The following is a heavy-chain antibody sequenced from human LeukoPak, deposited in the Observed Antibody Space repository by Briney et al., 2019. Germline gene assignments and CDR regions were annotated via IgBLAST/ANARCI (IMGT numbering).Heavy chain of an antibody. D-gene: IGHD1-14*01. CDR1: GFTFSDYY. CDR3: ARASRGITGERSGGYRSGFDY. CDR2: ISSSGSTI. J-gene: IGHJ4*02. V-gene: IGHV3-11*01. Sequence: GGSLRLSCAASGFTFSDYYMSWIRQAPGKGLEWVSYISSSGSTIYYADSVKGRFTISRDNAKNSLYLQMNSLRAEDTAVYYRARASRGITGERSGGYRSGFDYWGQGTLVTVSS.